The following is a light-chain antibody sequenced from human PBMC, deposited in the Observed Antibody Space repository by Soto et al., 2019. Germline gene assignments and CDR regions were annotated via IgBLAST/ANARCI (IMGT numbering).Light chain of an antibody. CDR3: QQYGSSPRT. CDR2: GAS. Sequence: EIVLTQSPGTLSLSPEERATLSCRASQSVSFSFLAWYQQKPGQAPRLLIYGASSRATGIPDRFSGSGSGTDFTLTISRLEPEDFAVYYCQQYGSSPRTFGQGTKLEIK. V-gene: IGKV3-20*01. J-gene: IGKJ2*01. CDR1: QSVSFSF.